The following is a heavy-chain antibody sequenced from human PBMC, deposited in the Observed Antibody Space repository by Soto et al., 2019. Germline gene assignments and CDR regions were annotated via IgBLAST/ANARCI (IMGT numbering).Heavy chain of an antibody. Sequence: EVQLVESGGGLVQPGGSLKLSCAASGFTFSGSAMHWVRQASGKGLEWVGRIRSKANSYATAYAASVKGRFTISRDDSKNTAYLQMNSLKTEDTAVYYCTRLGYSSGWPDYWGQGTLVTVSS. CDR2: IRSKANSYAT. CDR1: GFTFSGSA. D-gene: IGHD6-19*01. J-gene: IGHJ4*02. CDR3: TRLGYSSGWPDY. V-gene: IGHV3-73*01.